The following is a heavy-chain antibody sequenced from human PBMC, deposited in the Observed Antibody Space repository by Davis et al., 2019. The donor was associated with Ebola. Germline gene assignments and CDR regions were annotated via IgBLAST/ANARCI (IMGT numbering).Heavy chain of an antibody. V-gene: IGHV4-34*01. CDR2: IHHSGFT. J-gene: IGHJ2*01. D-gene: IGHD2-21*02. CDR3: VRRSYCGNDCFPHPGYFDL. CDR1: GGSFSGYY. Sequence: MPGGSLRLSCAVYGGSFSGYYWSWIRQPPGKGLEWIGDIHHSGFTHYNPSLTGRFTILLDTSQSQFSLMVTSVTAADTAVYHCVRRSYCGNDCFPHPGYFDLWSRGTLVTVSS.